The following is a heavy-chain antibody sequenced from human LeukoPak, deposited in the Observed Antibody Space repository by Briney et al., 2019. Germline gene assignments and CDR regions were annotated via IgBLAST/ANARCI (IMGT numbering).Heavy chain of an antibody. D-gene: IGHD2-2*01. Sequence: GGSLRLSCAASGFTFSSYAMSWVRQAPGKGLEWVGRARNKANSYATEYAASVKGRFTISRDDSENSLYLQMNSLKTEDTAVYYCARVRYCSSTTCRGAFDIWGQGTMVTVSS. CDR2: ARNKANSYAT. CDR3: ARVRYCSSTTCRGAFDI. J-gene: IGHJ3*02. V-gene: IGHV3-72*01. CDR1: GFTFSSYA.